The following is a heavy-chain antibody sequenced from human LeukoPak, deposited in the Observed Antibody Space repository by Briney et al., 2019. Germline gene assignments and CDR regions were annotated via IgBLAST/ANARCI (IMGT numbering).Heavy chain of an antibody. D-gene: IGHD2-2*01. Sequence: ASVKVSCKTSGYTFTGYYMHWVRQAPGQGLEWMGWINPDSGGTNYAQNFQGRVTMTRDTSISTAYMELARLRSDDTAVYYCARELGYCSSTSCSSRTFDIWGQGTMVTVSS. J-gene: IGHJ3*02. CDR1: GYTFTGYY. CDR2: INPDSGGT. CDR3: ARELGYCSSTSCSSRTFDI. V-gene: IGHV1-2*02.